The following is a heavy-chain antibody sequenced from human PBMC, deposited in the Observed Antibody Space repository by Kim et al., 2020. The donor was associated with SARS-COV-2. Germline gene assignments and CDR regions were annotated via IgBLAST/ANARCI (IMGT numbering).Heavy chain of an antibody. J-gene: IGHJ5*02. CDR2: NP. D-gene: IGHD2-15*01. Sequence: NPTYAQGFTGRFVFSLDTSVSTAYLQISSLKAEDTAVYYCARVLNGWFDPWGQGTLVTVSS. V-gene: IGHV7-4-1*02. CDR3: ARVLNGWFDP.